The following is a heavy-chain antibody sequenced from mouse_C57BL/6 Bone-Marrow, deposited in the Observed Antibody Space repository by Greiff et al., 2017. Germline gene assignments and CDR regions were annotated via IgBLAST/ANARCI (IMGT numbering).Heavy chain of an antibody. D-gene: IGHD1-1*01. J-gene: IGHJ2*01. V-gene: IGHV1-81*01. CDR1: GYTFTSYG. CDR2: IYPRSGNT. CDR3: ARGTTVDYFDY. Sequence: QVPLQQSGAELARPGASVKLSCKASGYTFTSYGISWVKQSTGQGLEWIGEIYPRSGNTYYNEKFKGKATLTEDKSSSTAYMALRRLTSEDAAVXFCARGTTVDYFDYWGQGTTLTVSS.